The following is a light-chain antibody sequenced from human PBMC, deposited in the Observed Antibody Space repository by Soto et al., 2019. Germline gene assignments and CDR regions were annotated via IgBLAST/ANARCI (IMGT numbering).Light chain of an antibody. CDR3: QQYNNWPS. V-gene: IGKV3-15*01. CDR1: QSVRSN. CDR2: RAS. Sequence: EVEVTQSPATLSAFPGERATLSCRASQSVRSNFAWYQQKPGQAPRLLIYRASTRATGVPARFSGSGSGTEFTLTISSLQSEDFAIYYCQQYNNWPSFGQGTKVDIK. J-gene: IGKJ1*01.